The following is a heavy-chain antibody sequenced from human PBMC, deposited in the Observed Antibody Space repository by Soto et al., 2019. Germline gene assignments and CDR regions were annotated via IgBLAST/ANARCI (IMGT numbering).Heavy chain of an antibody. D-gene: IGHD3-10*01. V-gene: IGHV3-53*01. CDR1: GFTVSSNY. CDR2: IYSGGST. Sequence: GGSLRLSCAASGFTVSSNYMSWVRQAPGKGLEWVSVIYSGGSTYYADSVKGRFTISRDNSKNTLYLQMNSLRAEDTAVYYCARELSYYYGSGTKHTHTNYYYYGMDVWGQGTTVTVSS. CDR3: ARELSYYYGSGTKHTHTNYYYYGMDV. J-gene: IGHJ6*02.